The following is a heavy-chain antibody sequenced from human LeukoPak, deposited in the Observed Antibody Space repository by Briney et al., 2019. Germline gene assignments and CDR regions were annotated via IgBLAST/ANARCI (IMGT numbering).Heavy chain of an antibody. Sequence: PGGSLRLSCAASGFTVSRNYMSWARQAPGKGLEWVSIISSGGITHCADSVKGRFTISRGNSESTLYLQMNRLRAEDTAVYYCATRGLPGYYYGMDAWGQGTTVTVSS. CDR2: ISSGGIT. CDR1: GFTVSRNY. J-gene: IGHJ6*02. CDR3: ATRGLPGYYYGMDA. V-gene: IGHV3-66*01. D-gene: IGHD2-15*01.